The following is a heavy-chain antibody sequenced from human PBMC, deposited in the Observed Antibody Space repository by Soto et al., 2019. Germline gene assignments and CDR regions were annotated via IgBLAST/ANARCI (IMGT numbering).Heavy chain of an antibody. CDR3: AGGLILWIGAVTRRGGYYYYMDV. Sequence: QVQLQQWGAGLLKPSETLSLTCAVYGGSFSGYQWSWTRQTPGTGLEWIGGSNDSGDINYNPSLKSRLPTLGDSPKKQCSPALHLVTAADKALEFRAGGLILWIGAVTRRGGYYYYMDVWGKGTTVTVSS. CDR1: GGSFSGYQ. CDR2: SNDSGDI. D-gene: IGHD2-21*01. V-gene: IGHV4-34*01. J-gene: IGHJ6*03.